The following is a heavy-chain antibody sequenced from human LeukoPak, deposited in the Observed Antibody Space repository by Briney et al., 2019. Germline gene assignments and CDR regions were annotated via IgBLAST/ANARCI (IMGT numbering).Heavy chain of an antibody. CDR2: IYHSGST. CDR3: AITAMGAYYYYYMDV. CDR1: GGSISSGGYY. J-gene: IGHJ6*03. V-gene: IGHV4-30-2*01. D-gene: IGHD5-18*01. Sequence: SESRSLTCTVSGGSISSGGYYWSWIRQPPGKGLEWIGYIYHSGSTYYNPSLKSRVTISVDRSKNQFSLKLSSVTAADTAVYYCAITAMGAYYYYYMDVWGRGTTVTVSS.